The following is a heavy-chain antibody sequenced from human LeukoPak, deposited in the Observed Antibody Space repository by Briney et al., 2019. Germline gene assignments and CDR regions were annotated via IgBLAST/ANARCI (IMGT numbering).Heavy chain of an antibody. V-gene: IGHV6-1*01. CDR1: GDSVSSNSAA. CDR2: TYYRSKWYN. CDR3: ARGFYDSSGYYFLNWFDP. J-gene: IGHJ5*02. Sequence: SQTLSLTCAISGDSVSSNSAAWNWIRQSPSRGLEWLGRTYYRSKWYNDYAVSVKSRITINPDTSKNQFSLQLNSVTPEDTAVYYCARGFYDSSGYYFLNWFDPWGQGTLVTVSS. D-gene: IGHD3-22*01.